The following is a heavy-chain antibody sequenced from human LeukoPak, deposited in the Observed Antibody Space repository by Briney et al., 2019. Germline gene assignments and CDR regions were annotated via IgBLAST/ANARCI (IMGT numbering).Heavy chain of an antibody. V-gene: IGHV3-23*01. Sequence: GGSLRLSCAASGFTFSSYAMSWFRQAPGKGLEWFSAFIGSGGSTYYADSVKGRFTISRDNSKNTLYLQMNSLRAEDTAVYYCAKDVVVVPAATRGGTHFDYWGQGTLVTVSS. D-gene: IGHD2-2*01. CDR2: FIGSGGST. J-gene: IGHJ4*02. CDR3: AKDVVVVPAATRGGTHFDY. CDR1: GFTFSSYA.